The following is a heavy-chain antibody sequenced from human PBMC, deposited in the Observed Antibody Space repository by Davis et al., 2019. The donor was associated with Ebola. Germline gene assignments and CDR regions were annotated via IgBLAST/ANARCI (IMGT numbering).Heavy chain of an antibody. CDR1: GFTFSSYV. Sequence: PGGSLRLSCAASGFTFSSYVMHWVRQAPGKGLEWVALLSHDESNSYADSVKGRFTISRDNSKNTLYLKINSLRPQDTAVYYCARDFTYYFDDSGYYSAPNDAFDIWGQGTKVTVSS. V-gene: IGHV3-30-3*01. D-gene: IGHD3-22*01. CDR3: ARDFTYYFDDSGYYSAPNDAFDI. J-gene: IGHJ3*02. CDR2: LSHDESN.